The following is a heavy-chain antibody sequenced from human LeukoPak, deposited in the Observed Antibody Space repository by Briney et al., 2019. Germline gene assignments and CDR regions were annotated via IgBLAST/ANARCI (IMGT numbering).Heavy chain of an antibody. J-gene: IGHJ4*02. CDR1: GFTFSNYA. V-gene: IGHV3-23*01. CDR2: ISGHNTGT. D-gene: IGHD2-15*01. CDR3: AKASLGHCSGAFCYHFDY. Sequence: PGGSLRLSCAASGFTFSNYAMSWARQTPGKGLEWVSSISGHNTGTYHAGSVKGRFTISRDSSRHTLHLQMTSLRAEHTAIYYCAKASLGHCSGAFCYHFDYWGQGTLVTVSS.